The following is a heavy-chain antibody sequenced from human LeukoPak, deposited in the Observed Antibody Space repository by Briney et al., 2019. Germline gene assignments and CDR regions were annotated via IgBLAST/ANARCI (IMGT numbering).Heavy chain of an antibody. D-gene: IGHD5-24*01. CDR1: GLTVSRNY. CDR3: ARVFVGTATSDAFDI. V-gene: IGHV3-53*01. Sequence: GGSLRLSCAASGLTVSRNYMSWVRQAPGKGPEWVSVLYSDGTTYYADSVKGRFTISRDNFKNTLYLQMNNLRAEDTALYYCARVFVGTATSDAFDIWGQGTMVTVS. CDR2: LYSDGTT. J-gene: IGHJ3*02.